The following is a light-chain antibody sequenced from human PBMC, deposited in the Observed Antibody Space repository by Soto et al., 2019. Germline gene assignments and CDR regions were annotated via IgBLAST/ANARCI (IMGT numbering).Light chain of an antibody. CDR3: SSYTSSSTLVL. Sequence: QSALTQPASVSGSPGQSITTSCTGTSSDVGGYNYVSWYQQYPGKAPKLMIHEVSNRPSGVSNRFSGSKSGNTASLTISGLQAEDEADYYCSSYTSSSTLVLFGGGTKLTVL. CDR2: EVS. J-gene: IGLJ2*01. CDR1: SSDVGGYNY. V-gene: IGLV2-14*01.